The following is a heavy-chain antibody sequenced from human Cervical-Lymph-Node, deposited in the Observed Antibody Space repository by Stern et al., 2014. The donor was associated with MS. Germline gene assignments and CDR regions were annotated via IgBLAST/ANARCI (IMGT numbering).Heavy chain of an antibody. CDR3: ARHVQGFDY. V-gene: IGHV5-51*01. CDR2: IYPYDSDT. Sequence: EVQLVESGAEVKKPGESLKISCKLSGYSFTIYYIALVRQMTGQGLKWMGVIYPYDSDTTYSPSFQVQVTISADKSIPAAYLQWSSLRASDTAMYYCARHVQGFDYWGQGTLVTVSS. J-gene: IGHJ4*02. CDR1: GYSFTIYY.